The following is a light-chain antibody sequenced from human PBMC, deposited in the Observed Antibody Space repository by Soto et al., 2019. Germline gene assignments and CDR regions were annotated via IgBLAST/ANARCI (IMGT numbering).Light chain of an antibody. CDR1: QSVSSSY. V-gene: IGKV3-20*01. J-gene: IGKJ5*01. CDR2: GAS. CDR3: QQYDSSPIT. Sequence: EIVLMQSPGTLSLSPGERATLSCRASQSVSSSYLAWYQQKPGQAPRLLIYGASSRATGIPDRFSGSGSGTDFTLTISRLELEDFAVYYCQQYDSSPITFGQGTRLDIK.